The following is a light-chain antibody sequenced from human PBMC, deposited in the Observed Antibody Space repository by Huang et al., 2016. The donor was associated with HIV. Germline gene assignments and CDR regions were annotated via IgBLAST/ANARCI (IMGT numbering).Light chain of an antibody. CDR3: QQYYNWPWT. CDR2: SVS. V-gene: IGKV3-15*01. J-gene: IGKJ1*01. Sequence: EIVVTQSPATLSVSPGEGATLACRASQYVGTSLAWYQQKPGQSPRLVIHSVSTRATGFPARFSGSGSRTEFTLTSTSLQSEDCAFYYCQQYYNWPWTFGLGTKVEI. CDR1: QYVGTS.